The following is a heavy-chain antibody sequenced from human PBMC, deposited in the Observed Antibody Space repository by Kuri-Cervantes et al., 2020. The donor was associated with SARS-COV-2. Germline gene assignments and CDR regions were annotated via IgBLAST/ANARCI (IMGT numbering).Heavy chain of an antibody. V-gene: IGHV3-35*01. D-gene: IGHD5-18*01. CDR2: VSWNGSRT. CDR3: ARDDGYSYGYYPHTLGY. J-gene: IGHJ4*02. Sequence: GGSLRLSCAASGFNFSSSDMNWVHQAPGKGLEWVSGVSWNGSRTHYADSVKGRFIISRDNSRNTLYLQTNSLSVEDTAVYYCARDDGYSYGYYPHTLGYWGQGTLVTVSS. CDR1: GFNFSSSD.